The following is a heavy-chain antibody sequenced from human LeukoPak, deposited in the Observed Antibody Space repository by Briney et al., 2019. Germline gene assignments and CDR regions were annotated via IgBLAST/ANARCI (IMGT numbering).Heavy chain of an antibody. J-gene: IGHJ5*02. CDR3: AREGRAYRYSSSWYPTPSWFDP. D-gene: IGHD6-13*01. Sequence: GGSLRLSCAASGFTFSSYWMTWVRQAPGKGLEPVANIKHDGSVKQYVDSVKGRFTISRDNAKNSLYLQMNSLRAEDTAVYYCAREGRAYRYSSSWYPTPSWFDPWGQGTLVTVSS. CDR1: GFTFSSYW. CDR2: IKHDGSVK. V-gene: IGHV3-7*01.